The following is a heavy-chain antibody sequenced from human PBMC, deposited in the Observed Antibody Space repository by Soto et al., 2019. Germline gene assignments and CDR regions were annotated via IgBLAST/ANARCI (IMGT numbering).Heavy chain of an antibody. J-gene: IGHJ6*02. CDR1: AFSLSTGGVG. V-gene: IGHV2-5*02. D-gene: IGHD2-21*02. CDR3: IQSRCGGDCLQCYASYCYYGMDV. CDR2: IYWDDDK. Sequence: SGPTLVNPTQTLTLTCTFSAFSLSTGGVGVGWIRQPPGKALEWLALIYWDDDKRYSPSLRSRLTITKDTSKNQVVLTMTNMDPVDTATYYCIQSRCGGDCLQCYASYCYYGMDVWGQGTTVTVSS.